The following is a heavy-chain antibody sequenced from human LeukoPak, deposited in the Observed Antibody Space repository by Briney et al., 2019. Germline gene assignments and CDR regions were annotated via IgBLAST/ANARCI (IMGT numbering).Heavy chain of an antibody. D-gene: IGHD5-18*01. V-gene: IGHV3-33*01. CDR3: ARSKWIQLWYSLDY. Sequence: GGSLRLSCAASGFTFGSYGMHWVRQAPGKGLEWVAVIWYDGSNKYYADSVKGRFTISRDNSKNTLYLQMNSLRAEDTAVYYCARSKWIQLWYSLDYWGQGTLVTVSS. J-gene: IGHJ4*02. CDR2: IWYDGSNK. CDR1: GFTFGSYG.